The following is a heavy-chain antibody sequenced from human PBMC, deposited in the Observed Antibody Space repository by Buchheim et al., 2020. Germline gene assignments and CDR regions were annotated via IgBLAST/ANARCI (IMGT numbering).Heavy chain of an antibody. D-gene: IGHD3-10*02. V-gene: IGHV3-30-3*01. J-gene: IGHJ6*02. Sequence: QVQLVESGGGVVQPGRSLRLSCAASGFTFSSYAMHWVRQAPGKGLEWVAVISYDGSNKYYADSVKGRFTISRDNSKNKLYLQMNSLRAEDTAVYYCARERDVRGVIGYYYYGMDVWGQGTT. CDR2: ISYDGSNK. CDR1: GFTFSSYA. CDR3: ARERDVRGVIGYYYYGMDV.